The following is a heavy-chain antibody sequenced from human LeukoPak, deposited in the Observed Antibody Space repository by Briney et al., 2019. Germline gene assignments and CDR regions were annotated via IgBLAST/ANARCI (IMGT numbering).Heavy chain of an antibody. CDR1: GFTFSSYS. CDR2: ISSSSSYI. D-gene: IGHD3-22*01. Sequence: GGSLRLSCAASGFTFSSYSMNWVRQAPGKGLEWVSSISSSSSYIYYADSVKGRFTIPRDNAKNSLYLQMNSLRAEDTAVYYCGCTYYDSSGYYYPVDPWGQGTLVTVSS. CDR3: GCTYYDSSGYYYPVDP. V-gene: IGHV3-21*01. J-gene: IGHJ5*02.